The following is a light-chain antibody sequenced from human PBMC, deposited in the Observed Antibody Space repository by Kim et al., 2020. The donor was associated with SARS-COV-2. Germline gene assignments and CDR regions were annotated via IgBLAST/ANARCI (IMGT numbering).Light chain of an antibody. J-gene: IGKJ1*01. CDR3: QQYNSYCS. CDR1: QSISSW. CDR2: KAS. V-gene: IGKV1-5*03. Sequence: DIQMTQPPSTLSASVGDRVTITCRAGQSISSWLAWYQQKPGKAPKLLIYKASSLASGVPSRFSGSGSGTEFTLTISSLQPDDFATYDCQQYNSYCSFGQGTKVDIK.